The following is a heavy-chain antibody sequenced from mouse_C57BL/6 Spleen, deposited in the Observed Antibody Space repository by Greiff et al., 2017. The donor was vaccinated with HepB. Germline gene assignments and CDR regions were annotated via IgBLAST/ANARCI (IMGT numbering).Heavy chain of an antibody. J-gene: IGHJ2*01. V-gene: IGHV1-52*01. CDR1: GYTFTSYW. Sequence: VQLQQPGAELVRPGSSVKLSCKASGYTFTSYWMHWVKQRPIQGLEWIGNIDPSDSETHYNQKFKDKATLTVDKSSSTAYMQLSSLTSEDSAVYYCARGPGGVYFDYWGQGTTLTVSS. CDR3: ARGPGGVYFDY. CDR2: IDPSDSET. D-gene: IGHD1-1*02.